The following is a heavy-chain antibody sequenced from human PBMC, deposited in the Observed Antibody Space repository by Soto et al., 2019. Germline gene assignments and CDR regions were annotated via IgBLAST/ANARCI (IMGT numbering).Heavy chain of an antibody. CDR2: IKQDGSEK. CDR1: GFTFSSYW. J-gene: IGHJ4*02. CDR3: ARDVTGYSSSWTDY. Sequence: EVQLVESGGGLVQPGGSLRLSCAASGFTFSSYWMSWVRQAPGKGLEWVANIKQDGSEKYYVDSVKGRFTISRDNAKNSLYLQMNSLRAEDTAVYYCARDVTGYSSSWTDYWGQGTLVTVSS. V-gene: IGHV3-7*03. D-gene: IGHD6-13*01.